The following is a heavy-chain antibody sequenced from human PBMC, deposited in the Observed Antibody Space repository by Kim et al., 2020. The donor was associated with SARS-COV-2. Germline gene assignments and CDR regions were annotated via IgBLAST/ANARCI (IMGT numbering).Heavy chain of an antibody. V-gene: IGHV1-69*01. J-gene: IGHJ6*02. D-gene: IGHD5-12*01. Sequence: KFQGRVTITADESTMTAYLELSSLRSEDTAVYYCARSSGYDSSYYYGMDVWGQGTTVTVSS. CDR3: ARSSGYDSSYYYGMDV.